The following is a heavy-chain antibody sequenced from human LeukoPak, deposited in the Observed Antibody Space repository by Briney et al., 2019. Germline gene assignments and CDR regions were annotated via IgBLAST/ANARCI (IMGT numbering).Heavy chain of an antibody. CDR3: ARAPLGFCSGGTCKRYFDY. D-gene: IGHD2-15*01. V-gene: IGHV4-30-4*01. Sequence: SETLSLTCTVSGGSISSGDYYWSWIRQPPGKGLEWIGYINYSGSTSYYPSLKSRATISVDTSRNQFSLKLSFVTAADTAVYYCARAPLGFCSGGTCKRYFDYWGQGTLVTVSS. J-gene: IGHJ4*02. CDR2: INYSGST. CDR1: GGSISSGDYY.